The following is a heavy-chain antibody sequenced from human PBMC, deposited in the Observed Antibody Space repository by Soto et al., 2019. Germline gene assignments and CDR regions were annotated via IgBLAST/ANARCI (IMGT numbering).Heavy chain of an antibody. V-gene: IGHV4-59*01. CDR3: ARDSSAVAGIAVDY. D-gene: IGHD6-19*01. Sequence: PSETLSLTCTVSGGSISSYYWSWIRQPPGKGLEWIGYIYYSGSTNYIPSLKSRVTISVDTSKNQFSLKLSSVTAADTAVYYCARDSSAVAGIAVDYWGQGTLVAVPS. CDR1: GGSISSYY. J-gene: IGHJ4*02. CDR2: IYYSGST.